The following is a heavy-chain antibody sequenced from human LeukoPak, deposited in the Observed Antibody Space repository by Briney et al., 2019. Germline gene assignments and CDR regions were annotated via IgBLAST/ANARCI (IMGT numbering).Heavy chain of an antibody. CDR3: ARIGYSYGPLGYYYYMDV. Sequence: PGGSLRLSCVASGFLFDDNSMHWVRQVPGKGLEWVSFISWGGGRTHYADSVKGRFTISRDNAKNSLYLQMNSLRAEDTAVYYCARIGYSYGPLGYYYYMDVWGKGTTVTISS. D-gene: IGHD5-18*01. J-gene: IGHJ6*03. CDR2: ISWGGGRT. V-gene: IGHV3-43*01. CDR1: GFLFDDNS.